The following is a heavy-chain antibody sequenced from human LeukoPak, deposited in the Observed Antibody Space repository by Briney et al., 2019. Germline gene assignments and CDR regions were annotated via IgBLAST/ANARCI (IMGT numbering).Heavy chain of an antibody. CDR3: ARDRPGGYSDY. J-gene: IGHJ4*02. Sequence: ASGKVSCKASGYTFTSYGISWVRQAPGQGLEWMGWISAYNGNTNYAQKLRGRVTMTTDTSTSTAYMELRSLRSDDTAVYYCARDRPGGYSDYWGQGTLVTVSS. CDR2: ISAYNGNT. CDR1: GYTFTSYG. V-gene: IGHV1-18*01. D-gene: IGHD2-15*01.